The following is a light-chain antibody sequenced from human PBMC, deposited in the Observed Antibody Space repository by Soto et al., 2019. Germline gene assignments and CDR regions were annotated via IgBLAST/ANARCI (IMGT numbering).Light chain of an antibody. J-gene: IGKJ4*01. CDR2: DSS. Sequence: EIVLTQSPATLSLSPGERATLSCRASQSVGSSLAWYQQKPGQAPRLLINDSSNRATGIPARFSGSGSGTDFTLTSSSLDPEDFAVYYCQQSNDWPLTFGGGTKVEIK. CDR3: QQSNDWPLT. CDR1: QSVGSS. V-gene: IGKV3-11*01.